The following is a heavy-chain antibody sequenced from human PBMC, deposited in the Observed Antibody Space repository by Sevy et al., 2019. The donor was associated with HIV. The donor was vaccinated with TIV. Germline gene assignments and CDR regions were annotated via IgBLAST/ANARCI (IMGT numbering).Heavy chain of an antibody. J-gene: IGHJ5*02. CDR3: ARDPSDADIVVVPAATGRNWFDP. CDR1: GYTFTGYY. CDR2: INPNSGGT. V-gene: IGHV1-2*02. D-gene: IGHD2-2*01. Sequence: ASVKVSCKASGYTFTGYYMHWVRQAPGQGLEWMGWINPNSGGTNYAQKFQGRVTMTRDTSISTAYMELSRLRSEDTAVYYCARDPSDADIVVVPAATGRNWFDPWGQGTLVTVSS.